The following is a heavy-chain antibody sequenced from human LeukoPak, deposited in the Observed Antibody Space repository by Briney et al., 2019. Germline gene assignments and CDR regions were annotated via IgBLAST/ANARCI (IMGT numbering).Heavy chain of an antibody. Sequence: GASVNVSCKASGYTFTSYDINWVRQATGQGLEWMGWMNPNSGNTGYAQKFQGRVTITRNTSISTAYMELSSLRSEDTAVYYCARGLLKGIVAWRTYYMDVWGKGTTVTVSS. D-gene: IGHD2-15*01. V-gene: IGHV1-8*03. CDR1: GYTFTSYD. J-gene: IGHJ6*03. CDR3: ARGLLKGIVAWRTYYMDV. CDR2: MNPNSGNT.